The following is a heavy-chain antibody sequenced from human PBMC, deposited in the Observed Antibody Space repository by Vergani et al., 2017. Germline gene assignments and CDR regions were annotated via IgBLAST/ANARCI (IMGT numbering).Heavy chain of an antibody. V-gene: IGHV1-69*04. CDR1: GGKFSRHA. Sequence: QVQLVQSGAEVKKPGSSVKVSCKASGGKFSRHAINWVRLAPGQGLECMGRIIPVLGKTKYAQDFQGRLTITADTSTSTAYMELTSLRSQDTAVYYCARDPRGYGGDPEDYYYGMDVWGQGTTVTVSS. CDR2: IIPVLGKT. D-gene: IGHD2-21*02. CDR3: ARDPRGYGGDPEDYYYGMDV. J-gene: IGHJ6*02.